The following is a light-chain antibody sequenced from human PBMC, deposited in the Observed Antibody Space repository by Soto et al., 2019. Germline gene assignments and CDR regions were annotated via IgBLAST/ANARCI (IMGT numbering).Light chain of an antibody. Sequence: QSVLTQPPSASGTPGQRVTISCSGSSSNIGSNTVNWFQQLPGTAPKLLIYSNNQRPSGVPDRFSGSKSGTSASLAISGLQTEDDADYDWAAWDDGLNDFYAFGSGTKVTVL. CDR2: SNN. CDR1: SSNIGSNT. CDR3: AAWDDGLNDFYA. J-gene: IGLJ1*01. V-gene: IGLV1-44*01.